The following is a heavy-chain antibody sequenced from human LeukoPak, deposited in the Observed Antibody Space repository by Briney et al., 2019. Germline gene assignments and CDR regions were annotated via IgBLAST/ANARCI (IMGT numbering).Heavy chain of an antibody. D-gene: IGHD6-19*01. Sequence: TSETLPLTCTVSGGSINSYYWSWIQQPPGKGLEWVGYIYYSGSTNYKPSLKRRVTISVDTSKNQFSLKVSSVTAADTAVYYCASSRSSSGWSLIDYWGQGALVTVSS. V-gene: IGHV4-59*01. CDR2: IYYSGST. J-gene: IGHJ4*02. CDR1: GGSINSYY. CDR3: ASSRSSSGWSLIDY.